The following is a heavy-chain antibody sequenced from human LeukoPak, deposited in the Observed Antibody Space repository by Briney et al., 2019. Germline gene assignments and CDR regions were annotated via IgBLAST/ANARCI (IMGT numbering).Heavy chain of an antibody. V-gene: IGHV4-4*07. CDR3: ASGRVQNCSSTSCSIAPIDY. J-gene: IGHJ4*02. CDR1: GGSIDAYY. Sequence: SETLSLTCTVSGGSIDAYYWTWIRQPGDKRLEWLGRMFTSGDTYYNPSLRGRLTISLDTAKNQIFLKLTSVTAADTAVYYCASGRVQNCSSTSCSIAPIDYWGQETLVTVSS. D-gene: IGHD2-2*01. CDR2: MFTSGDT.